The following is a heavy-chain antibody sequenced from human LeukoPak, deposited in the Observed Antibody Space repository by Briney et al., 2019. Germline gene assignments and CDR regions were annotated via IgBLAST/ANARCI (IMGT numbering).Heavy chain of an antibody. CDR3: AKGGSPSCYSSSGY. D-gene: IGHD2-2*01. V-gene: IGHV3-23*01. J-gene: IGHJ4*02. CDR1: GFTFSNYA. CDR2: ISGNGGTT. Sequence: GGSLRLSCAASGFTFSNYAMSWVRHAPGKGLEWVSAISGNGGTTYYADSVKGRFPISRDNSKNTLYLQMNSLRGEDTAVYYCAKGGSPSCYSSSGYWGQGTLVTVSS.